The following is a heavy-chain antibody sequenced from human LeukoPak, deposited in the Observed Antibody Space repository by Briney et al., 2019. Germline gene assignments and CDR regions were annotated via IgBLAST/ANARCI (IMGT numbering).Heavy chain of an antibody. CDR2: ISAYNGNT. CDR1: GYSFTSYG. V-gene: IGHV1-18*01. J-gene: IGHJ5*02. Sequence: ASVKVSCKASGYSFTSYGISWVRQAPGQGLEWMGWISAYNGNTKYAQKLQGRVTMTTDTSTSTAYMELKSLRSDDTAVYYCARDLGDIVVIPTAISLPWGQGTLVTVSS. CDR3: ARDLGDIVVIPTAISLP. D-gene: IGHD2-2*01.